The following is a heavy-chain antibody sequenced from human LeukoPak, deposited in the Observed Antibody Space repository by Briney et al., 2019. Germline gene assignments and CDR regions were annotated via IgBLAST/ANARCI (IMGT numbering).Heavy chain of an antibody. CDR2: ITGSGGST. D-gene: IGHD3-10*01. CDR3: ARELFDFDY. Sequence: PGGSLRLSCAPSGFTFDNFAMTWVRQAPGKGLEWVSEITGSGGSTYYADSVKGRFTISRDKSKNTLYLQMNSLRAEDTAIYYCARELFDFDYWGQGTLVTVSS. CDR1: GFTFDNFA. V-gene: IGHV3-23*01. J-gene: IGHJ4*02.